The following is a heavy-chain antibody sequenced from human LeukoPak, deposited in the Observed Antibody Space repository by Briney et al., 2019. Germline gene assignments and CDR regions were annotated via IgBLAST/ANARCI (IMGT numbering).Heavy chain of an antibody. D-gene: IGHD3-10*01. J-gene: IGHJ4*02. Sequence: GRSLRLSCAASGFTFSSYGMHWVRQAPGKGLEWVAVISYDGSNKYYADSVKGRFTISRDNSKNTLYLQMNSLRAEDTAVYYCAKGREEVLWFGELFDYWGQGTLVTVSS. V-gene: IGHV3-30*18. CDR2: ISYDGSNK. CDR1: GFTFSSYG. CDR3: AKGREEVLWFGELFDY.